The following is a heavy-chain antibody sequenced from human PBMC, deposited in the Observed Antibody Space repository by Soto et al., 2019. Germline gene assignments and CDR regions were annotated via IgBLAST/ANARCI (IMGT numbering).Heavy chain of an antibody. CDR3: ARDRGSDYDSTSGYYYY. CDR1: GGSISNSDYY. CDR2: IYSSGAT. D-gene: IGHD3-22*01. Sequence: SLTCTVSGGSISNSDYYWTWIRQPPGKGLEWIGYIYSSGATSYNPSLESRVTISRDTSKNQFSLRLSSVTAADTAVYYCARDRGSDYDSTSGYYYYWGQGTLVTVSS. V-gene: IGHV4-30-4*01. J-gene: IGHJ4*02.